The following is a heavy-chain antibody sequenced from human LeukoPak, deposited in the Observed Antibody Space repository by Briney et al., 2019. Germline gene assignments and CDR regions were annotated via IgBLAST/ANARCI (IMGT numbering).Heavy chain of an antibody. CDR1: GFTFSTFW. Sequence: TGGSLRLSCAASGFTFSTFWMHWVRQTPGKGPVWVSRISNDGSTTHYADSVKGRFTISRDNAENTLFLHMNSLRAEDTAVYYCNVRWGPNSDYWGQGTLVTVSS. D-gene: IGHD7-27*01. J-gene: IGHJ4*02. CDR2: ISNDGSTT. V-gene: IGHV3-74*01. CDR3: NVRWGPNSDY.